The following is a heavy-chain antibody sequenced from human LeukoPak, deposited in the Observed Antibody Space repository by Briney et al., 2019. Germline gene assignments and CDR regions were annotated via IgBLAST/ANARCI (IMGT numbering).Heavy chain of an antibody. V-gene: IGHV1-69*02. Sequence: SVKVSCKASGSTFSSYTISWVRQAPGQGLEWMGRIIPILGIANYAQKFQGRVTITADKSTGTAYMELSSLRSEDTAVYYCARARGDYDSSGYYYYYYGMDVWGQGTTVTVSS. CDR1: GSTFSSYT. CDR2: IIPILGIA. CDR3: ARARGDYDSSGYYYYYYGMDV. J-gene: IGHJ6*02. D-gene: IGHD3-22*01.